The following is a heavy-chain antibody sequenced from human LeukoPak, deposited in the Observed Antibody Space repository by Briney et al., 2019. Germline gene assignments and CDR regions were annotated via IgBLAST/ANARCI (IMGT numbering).Heavy chain of an antibody. Sequence: SVKVSCKASGGTFSSYAISWVRQAPGQGLEWMGGIIPIFGTANYAQKFQGRVTITTDESTSTAYMELSSLRSEDTAVYYCARAPSPRGNYYYYYYMDVWGKGTTVTVSS. CDR2: IIPIFGTA. V-gene: IGHV1-69*05. CDR1: GGTFSSYA. D-gene: IGHD1-26*01. CDR3: ARAPSPRGNYYYYYYMDV. J-gene: IGHJ6*03.